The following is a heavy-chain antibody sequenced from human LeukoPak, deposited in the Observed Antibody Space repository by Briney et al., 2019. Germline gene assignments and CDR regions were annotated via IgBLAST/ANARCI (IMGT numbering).Heavy chain of an antibody. CDR3: ARVAGYLPTRWFDP. CDR2: INYTGST. Sequence: SDTLSLTCAVYGGSFSGFYWSWIRHVPGKGLEWIGEINYTGSTSYNPSLKSRVTISVDTSQNQFFLLLTSVTAADTAVYYCARVAGYLPTRWFDPWGQGTHVTVSP. D-gene: IGHD6-25*01. CDR1: GGSFSGFY. J-gene: IGHJ5*02. V-gene: IGHV4-34*01.